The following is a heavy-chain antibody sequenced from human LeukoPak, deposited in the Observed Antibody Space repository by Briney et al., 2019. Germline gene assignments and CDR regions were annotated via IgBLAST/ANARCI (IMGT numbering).Heavy chain of an antibody. CDR3: ARGQGYYYGSGSHNLFDY. CDR2: INHSGSI. CDR1: GGSFSGYY. D-gene: IGHD3-10*01. V-gene: IGHV4-34*01. Sequence: SETPSLTCAVYGGSFSGYYWCWIRPPPGKGLEWIGEINHSGSITYNPSITRRVPISVDTSKNQFSLNLSSVTAADTAVYYCARGQGYYYGSGSHNLFDYWGQGTLVTVSS. J-gene: IGHJ4*02.